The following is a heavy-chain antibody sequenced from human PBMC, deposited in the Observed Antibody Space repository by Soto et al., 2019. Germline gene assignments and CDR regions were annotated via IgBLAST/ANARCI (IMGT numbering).Heavy chain of an antibody. CDR2: INAGNGNT. V-gene: IGHV1-3*01. CDR1: GGTFTRYA. D-gene: IGHD3-22*01. Sequence: GASVKLSCKASGGTFTRYAMQWVLQAPGQRLEWMGWINAGNGNTKYSQKFQGRVTITADESTSTAYMELSSLRSEDTAVYYCARDRGPSSGYYPYWFDPWGQGTLVTVSS. CDR3: ARDRGPSSGYYPYWFDP. J-gene: IGHJ5*02.